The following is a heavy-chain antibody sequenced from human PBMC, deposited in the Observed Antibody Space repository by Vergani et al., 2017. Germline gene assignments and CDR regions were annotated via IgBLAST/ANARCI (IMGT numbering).Heavy chain of an antibody. CDR1: GYTFSNFG. CDR2: IGKDGINT. V-gene: IGHV3-30*02. J-gene: IGHJ6*03. CDR3: AKGAVPHDYYYYMDV. D-gene: IGHD6-6*01. Sequence: QVQLVESAGGVVQPGGSLRLSCAASGYTFSNFGMHWIRQAPGKGLEWLAYIGKDGINTRYRDAVKGRFTVSRDNSKDILYLQMNSLRAEDTAVYYCAKGAVPHDYYYYMDVWGKGTTVTVSS.